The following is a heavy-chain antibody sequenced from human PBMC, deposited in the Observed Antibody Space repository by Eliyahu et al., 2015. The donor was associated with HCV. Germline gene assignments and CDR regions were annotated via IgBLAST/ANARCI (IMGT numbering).Heavy chain of an antibody. V-gene: IGHV3-48*03. Sequence: EVQLVESGGGLVQPGGSLRLSCVVSGFTFSSYEMNWVRQAPGKGLEWVSYISSSASTIYYADSVKGRFTISRDNAKNSLYLQMNSLRAEDTAVYYCAIDRGAVAGGNYWGQGTLVTVSS. CDR2: ISSSASTI. D-gene: IGHD6-19*01. J-gene: IGHJ4*02. CDR3: AIDRGAVAGGNY. CDR1: GFTFSSYE.